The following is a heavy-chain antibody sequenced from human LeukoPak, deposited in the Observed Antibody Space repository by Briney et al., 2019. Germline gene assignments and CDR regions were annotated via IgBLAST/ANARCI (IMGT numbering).Heavy chain of an antibody. Sequence: SETLSLTCTVSGGSISSYYWSWLRQPPGKGLEWIGYIYYSGSTNYNPSLMSRVTISVDTSKNQFSLKLSSVTAADTAVYYCARETSQKGAHYMDVWGKGTTVTISS. D-gene: IGHD3-16*01. CDR2: IYYSGST. V-gene: IGHV4-59*01. J-gene: IGHJ6*03. CDR1: GGSISSYY. CDR3: ARETSQKGAHYMDV.